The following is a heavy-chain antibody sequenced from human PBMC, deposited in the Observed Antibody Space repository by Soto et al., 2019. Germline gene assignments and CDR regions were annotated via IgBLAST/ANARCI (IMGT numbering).Heavy chain of an antibody. J-gene: IGHJ4*02. V-gene: IGHV3-23*01. D-gene: IGHD2-15*01. Sequence: EVQLLESGGGLVQPGGSLRLSCAASGFTFSSYAMSWVRQAPGKGLEWVSAISGSGGSTYYAYSVKGRFTISRDISKNSLYLQMNSQRAEDTAVYYCAKAPLYCSGGSCYSTFDYWGQGTLVTVSS. CDR3: AKAPLYCSGGSCYSTFDY. CDR1: GFTFSSYA. CDR2: ISGSGGST.